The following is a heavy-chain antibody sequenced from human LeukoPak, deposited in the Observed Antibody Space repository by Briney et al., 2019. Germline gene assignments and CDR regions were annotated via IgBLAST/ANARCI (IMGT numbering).Heavy chain of an antibody. J-gene: IGHJ4*02. Sequence: KVSCKASGYTFTSYYMHWVRQAPGQGLEWMGIINPSGGSTSYAQKFQGRVTMTRDTSTSTVYMELCSLRSEDTAVYYCARVLSGTYDSSGFDYWGQGTLVTVSS. CDR1: GYTFTSYY. V-gene: IGHV1-46*01. CDR3: ARVLSGTYDSSGFDY. D-gene: IGHD3-22*01. CDR2: INPSGGST.